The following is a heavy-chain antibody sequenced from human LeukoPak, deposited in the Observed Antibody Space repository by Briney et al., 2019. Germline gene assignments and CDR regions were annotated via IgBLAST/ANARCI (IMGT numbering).Heavy chain of an antibody. J-gene: IGHJ6*02. V-gene: IGHV4-59*08. CDR1: GGSTSSDY. CDR2: VYNSGDT. Sequence: SETLSLTCTVSGGSTSSDYWSWIRQSPGKGLEWVGYVYNSGDTGKNPSLKSRVTILLHTSKNQCSLKLTSVSAADTAVYYCAKACQLLYYYYYGMDVWGQGTTVTVSS. CDR3: AKACQLLYYYYYGMDV. D-gene: IGHD2-2*01.